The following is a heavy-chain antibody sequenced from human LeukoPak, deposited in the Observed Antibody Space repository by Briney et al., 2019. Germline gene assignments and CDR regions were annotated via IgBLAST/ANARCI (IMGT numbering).Heavy chain of an antibody. J-gene: IGHJ4*02. CDR2: ICHSGST. CDR1: GYSISSGYY. CDR3: AGGELDY. V-gene: IGHV4-38-2*01. D-gene: IGHD3-16*01. Sequence: PSETLSLTRAVSGYSISSGYYWGWIRQPPGKGLEWIGSICHSGSTYYNPSLKSRVTISVDTSKNQFSLKLSSVTAADTAVYYCAGGELDYWGQGTLVTVSS.